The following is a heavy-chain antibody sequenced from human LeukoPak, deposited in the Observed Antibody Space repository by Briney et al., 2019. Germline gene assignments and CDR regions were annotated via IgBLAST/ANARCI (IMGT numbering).Heavy chain of an antibody. D-gene: IGHD2-2*01. J-gene: IGHJ4*02. CDR3: AKGPYGTRYFDY. CDR2: LSGSGADT. Sequence: PGGSLRLSCAASGFTFSRNALSWVRQAPGKGLEWVSSLSGSGADTYYADSVKGRFTISRDNSKNTVYLQMNSLRAEDTAIYYCAKGPYGTRYFDYWGQGTLVTVSS. V-gene: IGHV3-23*01. CDR1: GFTFSRNA.